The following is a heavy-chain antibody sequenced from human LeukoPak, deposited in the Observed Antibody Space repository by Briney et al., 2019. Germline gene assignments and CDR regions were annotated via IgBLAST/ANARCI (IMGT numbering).Heavy chain of an antibody. CDR3: ARQVPDGYNYGARLIDY. CDR2: IYYSGST. J-gene: IGHJ4*02. CDR1: GGSISSSSYY. D-gene: IGHD5-24*01. Sequence: PSETLSLTCTVSGGSISSSSYYWGWIRQPPGKGLEWIGSIYYSGSTYYNPSLKSRVTISVDTSKDQFSLKLSSMTAADTAVYYCARQVPDGYNYGARLIDYWGQGTLVTVSS. V-gene: IGHV4-39*01.